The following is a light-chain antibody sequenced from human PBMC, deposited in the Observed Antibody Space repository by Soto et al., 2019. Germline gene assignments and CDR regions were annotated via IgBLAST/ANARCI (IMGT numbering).Light chain of an antibody. V-gene: IGKV3-15*01. CDR2: GAS. Sequence: EIVMTQSPATLSVSPGERATLSCRASQSVSINLAWYQQKPGQAPRLLLHGASTRATGIPARSSGSGSGTEFTLNISSLQSEDFAVYHCQHYHSWPRTWTCGQGTKVDIK. J-gene: IGKJ1*01. CDR3: QHYHSWPRTWT. CDR1: QSVSIN.